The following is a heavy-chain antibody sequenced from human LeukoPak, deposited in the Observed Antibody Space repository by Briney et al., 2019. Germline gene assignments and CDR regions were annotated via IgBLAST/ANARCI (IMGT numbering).Heavy chain of an antibody. Sequence: PGGSLRLSRAASGFTFSSYAMSWVRQAPGKGLEWVSALSSRGGSTYYADSVKGRFTISREISKNTLYLQMDSLRDEDTAVYYCAKQRTGSCYSCFDYWGQGTLVTVSS. J-gene: IGHJ4*02. V-gene: IGHV3-23*01. CDR2: LSSRGGST. D-gene: IGHD2-15*01. CDR1: GFTFSSYA. CDR3: AKQRTGSCYSCFDY.